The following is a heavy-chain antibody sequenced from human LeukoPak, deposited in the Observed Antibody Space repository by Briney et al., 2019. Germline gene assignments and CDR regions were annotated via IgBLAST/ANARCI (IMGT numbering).Heavy chain of an antibody. J-gene: IGHJ4*03. Sequence: GGSLRLSCAASGFTFSDHNMNWVRQAPGKGLEWVSYITGSGSTIFYADSVKGRFTIYRDNVKNSLYLQMNSLRAEDTAVYYCARPTSSGWYSHWGQGTVVTVSS. CDR3: ARPTSSGWYSH. V-gene: IGHV3-48*01. D-gene: IGHD6-19*01. CDR2: ITGSGSTI. CDR1: GFTFSDHN.